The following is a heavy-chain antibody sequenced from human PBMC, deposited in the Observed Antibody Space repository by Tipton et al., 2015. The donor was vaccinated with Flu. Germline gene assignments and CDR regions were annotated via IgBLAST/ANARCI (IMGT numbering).Heavy chain of an antibody. D-gene: IGHD3-3*01. J-gene: IGHJ6*02. CDR3: ARERGYFIGYYFYGMDV. V-gene: IGHV1-18*01. Sequence: QVQLVQSGAEVKKPGASVKVSCKASGYTFTSYGISWVRQAPGQGLEWMGWISAYNGNTNYAQKLQGRVTMTTDTSTSTAYMELRSLRSAATAVYYCARERGYFIGYYFYGMDVWGQGTTVTVSS. CDR2: ISAYNGNT. CDR1: GYTFTSYG.